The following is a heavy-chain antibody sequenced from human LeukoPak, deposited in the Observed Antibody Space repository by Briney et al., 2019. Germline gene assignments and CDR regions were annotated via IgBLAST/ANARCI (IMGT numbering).Heavy chain of an antibody. D-gene: IGHD3-16*02. CDR1: GGSFSGYY. Sequence: KPSETLSLTCAVYGGSFSGYYWSWIRQPPGKGLEWIGEINHSGSTNYNPSLKSRVTISVDTSKNQFSLKLSSVTAADTAVYYCARAEIKLYNRRRYYFDYWGQGTLVTVSS. J-gene: IGHJ4*02. CDR2: INHSGST. V-gene: IGHV4-34*01. CDR3: ARAEIKLYNRRRYYFDY.